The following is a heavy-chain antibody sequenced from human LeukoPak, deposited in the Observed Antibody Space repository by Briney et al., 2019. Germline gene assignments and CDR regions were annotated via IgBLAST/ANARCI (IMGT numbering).Heavy chain of an antibody. D-gene: IGHD2-8*02. Sequence: SGGSLRLSCAASGFTFSSYGITWVRQAPGKGLEWVSCISDSGGNTWYADSVEGRFTISRDNSKNTVSLQMNSLRVEDTAVYYCARSRTVSGPGPHYWGQGTLVAVSS. V-gene: IGHV3-23*01. J-gene: IGHJ4*02. CDR1: GFTFSSYG. CDR3: ARSRTVSGPGPHY. CDR2: ISDSGGNT.